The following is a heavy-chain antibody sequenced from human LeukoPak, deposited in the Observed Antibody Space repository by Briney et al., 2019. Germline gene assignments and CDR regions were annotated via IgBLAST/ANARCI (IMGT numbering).Heavy chain of an antibody. D-gene: IGHD3-3*01. CDR1: GYTFTSYG. J-gene: IGHJ3*02. V-gene: IGHV1-18*01. CDR2: ISAYNGNT. Sequence: ASVKVSCKASGYTFTSYGISWVRQAPGQGLEWMGWISAYNGNTNYAQKLQGRATMTTDTSTSTAYMELRSLRSDDTAVYYCARRRYYDFWSGYYAFDIWGQGTMVTVSS. CDR3: ARRRYYDFWSGYYAFDI.